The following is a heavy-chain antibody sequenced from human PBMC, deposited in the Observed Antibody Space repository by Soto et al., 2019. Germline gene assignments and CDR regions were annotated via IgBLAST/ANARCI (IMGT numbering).Heavy chain of an antibody. Sequence: GGSLRLSCVTSGFSFSPYAMSWVRQAPGKGLEWVSGISGSGSNTYYADSVKGRFTISRDNSRNTMFLQMKSLRAEDAAIYYCAKAGFDWLSLSLFDYWGQGTLVTVPQ. D-gene: IGHD3-9*01. J-gene: IGHJ4*02. CDR3: AKAGFDWLSLSLFDY. V-gene: IGHV3-23*01. CDR2: ISGSGSNT. CDR1: GFSFSPYA.